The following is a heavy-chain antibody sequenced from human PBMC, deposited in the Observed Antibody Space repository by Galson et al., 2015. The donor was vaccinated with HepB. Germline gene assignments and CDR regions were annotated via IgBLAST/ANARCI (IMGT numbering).Heavy chain of an antibody. CDR3: ARAGYCSDGVCYHSCDY. J-gene: IGHJ4*02. CDR1: GDSVSGNSAA. Sequence: CAISGDSVSGNSAAWNCIRRAPSGGLEGLGRAYYRSRRYYDYAESVKSRLVINPDTSKNQFSLQLNSVTLEVTAVYFCARAGYCSDGVCYHSCDYWGQGTLVTVSS. V-gene: IGHV6-1*01. D-gene: IGHD2-8*01. CDR2: AYYRSRRYY.